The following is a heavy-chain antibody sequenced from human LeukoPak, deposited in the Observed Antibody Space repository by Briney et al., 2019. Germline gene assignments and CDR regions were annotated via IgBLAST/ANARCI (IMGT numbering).Heavy chain of an antibody. CDR1: GDSISRYY. CDR3: ARDSGTTGEVKFDP. D-gene: IGHD3-10*01. CDR2: IYNGGII. J-gene: IGHJ5*02. V-gene: IGHV4-4*07. Sequence: SETLSLTCTVSGDSISRYYWSWIRQPAGKGLEWIGRIYNGGIITYNPSLKSRVTMSIDTSNNQFSLRLRFVTAADTPVYYCARDSGTTGEVKFDPWGQGTLVTVSS.